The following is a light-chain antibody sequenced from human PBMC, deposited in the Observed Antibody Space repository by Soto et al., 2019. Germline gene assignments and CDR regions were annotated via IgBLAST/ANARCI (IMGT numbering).Light chain of an antibody. CDR2: DVT. CDR1: SSDVGGYNF. Sequence: QSALTQPASVSGSPGQSITISCIGSSSDVGGYNFVSWYQQHPGKAPRLIIYDVTNRPSGVSDRLSGSKSGNTASLTISGLQAADEADYYCSSYAGSSTLVVFGGGTKLTV. V-gene: IGLV2-14*03. CDR3: SSYAGSSTLVV. J-gene: IGLJ2*01.